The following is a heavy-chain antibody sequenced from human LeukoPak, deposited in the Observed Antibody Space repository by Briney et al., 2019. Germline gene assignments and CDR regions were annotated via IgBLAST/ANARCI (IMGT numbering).Heavy chain of an antibody. CDR1: GFTFDDYA. D-gene: IGHD3-22*01. CDR3: ALLDSSVSFAR. CDR2: ISWNSGSI. J-gene: IGHJ4*02. V-gene: IGHV3-9*01. Sequence: GGSLRLSCAASGFTFDDYAMHWVRQAPGKGLEWVSGISWNSGSIGYADSVKGRFTISRDNAKNPLYLQMNSLRAEDTALYYCALLDSSVSFARWGQGTLVTVSS.